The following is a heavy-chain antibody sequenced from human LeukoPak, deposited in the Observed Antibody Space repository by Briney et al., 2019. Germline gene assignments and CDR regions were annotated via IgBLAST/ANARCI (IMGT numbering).Heavy chain of an antibody. CDR2: ISSSGSTI. V-gene: IGHV3-11*01. Sequence: KAGGSLRLSCAASGFTFSDYYMSWIRQAPGKGLEWVSYISSSGSTIYYADSVKGRFTISRDNAKNSLYLQMNSLRAEDTALYYCARVIVVVPAAKLNYFDYWGQGTLVTVSS. J-gene: IGHJ4*02. CDR1: GFTFSDYY. CDR3: ARVIVVVPAAKLNYFDY. D-gene: IGHD2-2*01.